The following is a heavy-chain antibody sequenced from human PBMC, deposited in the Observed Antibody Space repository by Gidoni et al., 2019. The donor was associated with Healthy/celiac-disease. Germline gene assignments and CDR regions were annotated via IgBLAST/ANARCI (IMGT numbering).Heavy chain of an antibody. CDR3: ARSTYDSSGYYSDDAFDI. Sequence: QVQLPESGPGLVQPWETLSLPCTVSGGPLSSYSWSWIRQPPGKGREWIGYIYYSGITNYNPSLKSRVTISVDTSKNQVSLKLSSVTAADTAVYYCARSTYDSSGYYSDDAFDIWGQGTMVTVSS. D-gene: IGHD3-22*01. J-gene: IGHJ3*02. CDR1: GGPLSSYS. V-gene: IGHV4-59*01. CDR2: IYYSGIT.